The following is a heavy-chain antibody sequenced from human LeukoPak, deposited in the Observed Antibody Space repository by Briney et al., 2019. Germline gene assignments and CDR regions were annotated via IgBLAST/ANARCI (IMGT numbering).Heavy chain of an antibody. CDR1: GFTFSSYW. Sequence: GGSLRLSCAASGFTFSSYWMSWVRQAPGKGLERVANIKQDGSENQYVDSVKGRFTVSRDNAKNSLYLQMNSLRAEDTAVYYCATYASGSAYGMDVWGQGTTVTVSS. D-gene: IGHD3-16*01. J-gene: IGHJ6*02. CDR3: ATYASGSAYGMDV. V-gene: IGHV3-7*05. CDR2: IKQDGSEN.